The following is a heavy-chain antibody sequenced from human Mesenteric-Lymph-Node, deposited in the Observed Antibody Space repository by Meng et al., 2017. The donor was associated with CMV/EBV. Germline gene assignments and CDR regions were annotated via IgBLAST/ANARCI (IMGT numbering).Heavy chain of an antibody. CDR1: GDTSSSSI. CDR3: ARDGHSPFDH. CDR2: IIPMFGIT. D-gene: IGHD4-11*01. V-gene: IGHV1-69*04. J-gene: IGHJ4*02. Sequence: KGSCQASGDTSSSSILSWVRQAPGQGLEWMGRIIPMFGITNYAQRFQGRVTITADKSTTTAYMELTGLRSEDTAVYYCARDGHSPFDHWGQGTLVTVSS.